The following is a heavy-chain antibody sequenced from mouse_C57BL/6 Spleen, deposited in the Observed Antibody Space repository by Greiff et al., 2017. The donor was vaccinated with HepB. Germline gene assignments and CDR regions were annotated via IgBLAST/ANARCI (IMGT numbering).Heavy chain of an antibody. V-gene: IGHV3-1*01. CDR2: ISYSGST. J-gene: IGHJ3*01. CDR3: ARWYDYDGGFAY. CDR1: GYSITSGYD. D-gene: IGHD2-4*01. Sequence: EVKLEESGPGMVKPSQSLSLTCTVTGYSITSGYDWHWIRHFPGNKLEWMGYISYSGSTNYNPSLKSRISITHDTSKNHFFLKLNSVTTEDTATYYCARWYDYDGGFAYWGQGTLVTVSA.